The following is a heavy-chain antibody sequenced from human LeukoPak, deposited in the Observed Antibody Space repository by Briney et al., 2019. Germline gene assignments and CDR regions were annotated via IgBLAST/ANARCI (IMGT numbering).Heavy chain of an antibody. V-gene: IGHV3-48*01. J-gene: IGHJ4*02. CDR2: ISGSSSTI. CDR1: GFSFSSNS. Sequence: GGSLRLSCAASGFSFSSNSMNWVRQAPGKGLEWVSYISGSSSTIYYADSVKGRFTISRDNAKNSLYLQMNSLRAEDTAVYYCARDVSHSSGIDYWGQGTLVTVSS. CDR3: ARDVSHSSGIDY. D-gene: IGHD6-19*01.